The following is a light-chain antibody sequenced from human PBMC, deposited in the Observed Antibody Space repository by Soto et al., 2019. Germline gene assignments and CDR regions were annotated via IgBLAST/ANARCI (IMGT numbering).Light chain of an antibody. CDR1: QGISSS. J-gene: IGKJ4*01. Sequence: DIQMTQSPSSLSAFVGDRVTITCRASQGISSSLAWYQQKSGKVPKLLIYAASTLQSGVPSRFSGSGSGTDFTLTISSLQPEDVATYYCQKYNSAPLTFGGGTKVEIK. CDR3: QKYNSAPLT. CDR2: AAS. V-gene: IGKV1-27*01.